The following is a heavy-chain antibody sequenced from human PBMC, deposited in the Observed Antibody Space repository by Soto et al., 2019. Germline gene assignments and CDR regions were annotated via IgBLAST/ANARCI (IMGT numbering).Heavy chain of an antibody. J-gene: IGHJ4*02. V-gene: IGHV3-23*01. D-gene: IGHD4-17*01. CDR1: GFTFTNYA. CDR2: LLRSGSTT. CDR3: AKDAVSGDGIWLLDS. Sequence: GGPLRLSCAASGFTFTNYAMTWARQAPGKGLEWVSSLLRSGSTTYYADSLKGRFTISSDISANSLYLQMDSLRAEDTAVYYCAKDAVSGDGIWLLDSWGQGTVVTVSS.